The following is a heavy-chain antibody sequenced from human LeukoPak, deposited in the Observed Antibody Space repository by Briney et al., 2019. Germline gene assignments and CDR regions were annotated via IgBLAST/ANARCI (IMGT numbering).Heavy chain of an antibody. D-gene: IGHD4-11*01. V-gene: IGHV4-4*07. CDR3: AREWQYQFDY. CDR1: GDSITSYY. CDR2: IYTTGTT. J-gene: IGHJ4*02. Sequence: PSETLSLTCTVSGDSITSYYWSWIRQSAEKGLEWIGRIYTTGTTNYKPSFKGRVTVSVDTSKNQFFLKLRSVTAADTAVYYCAREWQYQFDYWGQGTLVTVSS.